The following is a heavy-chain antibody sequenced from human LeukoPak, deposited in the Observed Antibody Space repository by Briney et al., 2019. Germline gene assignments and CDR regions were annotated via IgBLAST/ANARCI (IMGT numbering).Heavy chain of an antibody. D-gene: IGHD6-6*01. J-gene: IGHJ3*02. CDR2: MNPNSGNT. V-gene: IGHV1-8*02. Sequence: ASVKVSCKPSGYTFTGYYMHWVRQATGQGLEWMGWMNPNSGNTGYAQKFQGRVTMTRNTSISTAYMELSSLRSEDTAVYYCAREYLPGAFDIWGQGTMVTVSS. CDR1: GYTFTGYY. CDR3: AREYLPGAFDI.